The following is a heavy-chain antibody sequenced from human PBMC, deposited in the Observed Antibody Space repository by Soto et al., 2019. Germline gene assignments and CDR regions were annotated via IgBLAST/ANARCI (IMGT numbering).Heavy chain of an antibody. D-gene: IGHD6-19*01. J-gene: IGHJ3*02. V-gene: IGHV3-30-3*01. CDR3: GSTIAVAGPDACDM. Sequence: QVQLVESGGGVVQPGRSLRLSCAASRFTFSYYAMHWIRQAPGKGLEWMAVILSDGSKQYYAESVKGRFTISRDNSKSRLYLQMNSLRVEDTAVCYCGSTIAVAGPDACDMWGQGTMVTVSS. CDR1: RFTFSYYA. CDR2: ILSDGSKQ.